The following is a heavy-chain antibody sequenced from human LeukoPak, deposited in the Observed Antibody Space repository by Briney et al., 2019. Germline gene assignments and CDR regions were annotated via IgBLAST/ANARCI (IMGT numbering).Heavy chain of an antibody. CDR2: IYYSGST. CDR1: GGSISSYY. J-gene: IGHJ4*02. Sequence: SETLSLTCTVSGGSISSYYWSWIPQPPGKGLEWIGYIYYSGSTNYNPSLKSRVTISVDTSKNHSSLKLSSVTAADTAVYYWSREVSSGCYDYWGQGTLVTVSS. V-gene: IGHV4-59*01. CDR3: SREVSSGCYDY. D-gene: IGHD6-19*01.